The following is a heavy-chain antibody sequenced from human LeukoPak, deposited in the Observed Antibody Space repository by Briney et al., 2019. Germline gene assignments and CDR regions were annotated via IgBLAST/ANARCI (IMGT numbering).Heavy chain of an antibody. D-gene: IGHD4-17*01. CDR1: GFTFSNYG. CDR3: AKDRDDYGDYTLDY. J-gene: IGHJ4*02. V-gene: IGHV3-30*02. CDR2: IRYDGSNR. Sequence: GGSLRLSCAASGFTFSNYGMHWVRQAPGKGLEWVAFIRYDGSNRYYADSVKGRFTISRDNSKNTLYVQMDSLRAEDTAVYYCAKDRDDYGDYTLDYWGQGTLVTVSS.